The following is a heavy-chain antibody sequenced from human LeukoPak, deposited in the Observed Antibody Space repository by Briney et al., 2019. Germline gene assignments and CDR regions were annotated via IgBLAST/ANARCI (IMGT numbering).Heavy chain of an antibody. CDR1: GGSISSYY. V-gene: IGHV4-59*01. CDR2: IYYSGST. CDR3: ARIAEAGTDFDY. Sequence: SETLSLTCTVSGGSISSYYWSWIRQPPGKGLEWIGYIYYSGSTNYNPSLKSRVTISVDTSKNQFSLKLSSVTAADTAVYYCARIAEAGTDFDYWGQGTLVTVSS. D-gene: IGHD6-19*01. J-gene: IGHJ4*02.